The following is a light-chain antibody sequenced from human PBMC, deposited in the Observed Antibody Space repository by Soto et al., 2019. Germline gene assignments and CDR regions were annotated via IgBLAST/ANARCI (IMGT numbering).Light chain of an antibody. V-gene: IGKV1-5*01. CDR2: GAS. CDR3: KKCHRYLS. CDR1: ESMSNC. Sequence: DIQMTQSPSTLSASVGDRVTITCRASESMSNCLAWYQQKPGKAPKLLISGASSLQSGVPSRFSGSASGTEFTPTISSLAPDEIAIFYAKKCHRYLSFGQGTKVEMK. J-gene: IGKJ1*01.